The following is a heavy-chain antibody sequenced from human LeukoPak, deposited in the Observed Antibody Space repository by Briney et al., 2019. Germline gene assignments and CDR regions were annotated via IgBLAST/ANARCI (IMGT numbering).Heavy chain of an antibody. J-gene: IGHJ3*01. Sequence: SSVKVSCKASGDTFSRYAISWLRQAPGQGLEWMGGIIPILGTTNYAQKFQGRVTITADESTSTLYMELRSLRSEDTAIYYCARDDYYDSSAYRENPFDVWGQGTMVTVSS. CDR2: IIPILGTT. V-gene: IGHV1-69*01. CDR1: GDTFSRYA. D-gene: IGHD3-22*01. CDR3: ARDDYYDSSAYRENPFDV.